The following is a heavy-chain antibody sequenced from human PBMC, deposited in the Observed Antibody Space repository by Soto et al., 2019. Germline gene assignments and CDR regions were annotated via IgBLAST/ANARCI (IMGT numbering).Heavy chain of an antibody. Sequence: PGESLKISCKGSGYSFTSYWIAWVRQMPGKGLEWMGIIYPGDSDTRYSPSFQGQVTILVDKSISTAYLQWSSLKASDTAMYYCARMGVHYDSSDYGFDIWGQGTMVTVSS. J-gene: IGHJ3*02. CDR2: IYPGDSDT. CDR1: GYSFTSYW. CDR3: ARMGVHYDSSDYGFDI. D-gene: IGHD3-22*01. V-gene: IGHV5-51*01.